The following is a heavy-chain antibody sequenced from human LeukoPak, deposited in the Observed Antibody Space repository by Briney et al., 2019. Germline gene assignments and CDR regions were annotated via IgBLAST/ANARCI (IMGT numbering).Heavy chain of an antibody. J-gene: IGHJ1*01. CDR3: ARSPAAPYFQH. D-gene: IGHD6-13*01. V-gene: IGHV3-53*01. CDR2: IYNDGGT. CDR1: GFAFSFFA. Sequence: PGGSLRLSCEASGFAFSFFAMSWLRQAPGKGLEWVSVIYNDGGTYYADSVKGRFTISRDNFKNTLYLQMNSLRAEDTAVYYCARSPAAPYFQHWGQGTLVTVSS.